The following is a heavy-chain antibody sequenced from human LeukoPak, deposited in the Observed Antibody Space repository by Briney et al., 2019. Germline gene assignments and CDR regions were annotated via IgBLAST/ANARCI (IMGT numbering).Heavy chain of an antibody. D-gene: IGHD3-22*01. J-gene: IGHJ4*02. Sequence: GGSLRLSCAASGFTFSSYAMIWVRQAPGKGLEWVTAISGSGGSTYYADSVKGRFTISRDNSKNTLYLQMNSLRAEDTAVYYCAKVILPDYYDSSGYDYWGQGTLVTVSS. V-gene: IGHV3-23*01. CDR2: ISGSGGST. CDR1: GFTFSSYA. CDR3: AKVILPDYYDSSGYDY.